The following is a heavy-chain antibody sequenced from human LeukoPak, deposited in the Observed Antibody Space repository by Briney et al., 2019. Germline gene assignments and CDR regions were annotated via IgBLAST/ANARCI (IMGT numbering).Heavy chain of an antibody. CDR3: ARDIGAHYCSGGSCYRGYMDV. Sequence: GRSLRLSCAASGFTFSNYGMSWVRQAPGKGLEWVSVISSRGGGGSAYYADSVKGRFTISRDNAKNSLYLQMNSLRAEDTAVYYCARDIGAHYCSGGSCYRGYMDVWGKGTTVTVSS. V-gene: IGHV3-23*01. CDR2: ISSRGGGGSA. D-gene: IGHD2-15*01. CDR1: GFTFSNYG. J-gene: IGHJ6*03.